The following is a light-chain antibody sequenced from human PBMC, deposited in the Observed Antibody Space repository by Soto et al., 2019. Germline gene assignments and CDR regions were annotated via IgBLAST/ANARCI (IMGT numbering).Light chain of an antibody. V-gene: IGKV3-15*01. CDR3: QGYLQWGPGM. CDR2: DTS. J-gene: IGKJ1*01. Sequence: EMTHSPATLSGSAGERVTLSCRAHQCVSSRLAWYPQRPGQVPRLLIYDTSTRAPGISARFSGSESGTEFPLTISTLLSEDLAVYYCQGYLQWGPGMFGQGTKVDIK. CDR1: QCVSSR.